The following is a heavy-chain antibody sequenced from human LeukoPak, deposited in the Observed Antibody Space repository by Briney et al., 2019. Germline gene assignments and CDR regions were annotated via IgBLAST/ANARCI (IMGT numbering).Heavy chain of an antibody. CDR2: INPNSGGT. CDR1: GYTFTGYY. Sequence: ASVKVSCKASGYTFTGYYMHWVRQAPGQGLEWMGWINPNSGGTNYAQKFQGRVTMTRDTSISTAYMELSRLRSDDTAVYYCARDPRLRYFDWLLGPGYFDYWGQGTLVTVSS. D-gene: IGHD3-9*01. V-gene: IGHV1-2*02. CDR3: ARDPRLRYFDWLLGPGYFDY. J-gene: IGHJ4*02.